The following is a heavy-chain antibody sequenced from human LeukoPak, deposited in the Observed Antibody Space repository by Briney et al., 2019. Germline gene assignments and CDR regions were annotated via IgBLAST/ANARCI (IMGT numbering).Heavy chain of an antibody. D-gene: IGHD5-18*01. J-gene: IGHJ3*02. CDR3: ARGGYSYGWNDAFDI. Sequence: GGSLRLSCAASGFTFSSYSMNWVRQAPGKGLEWVSYISSSSSTIYYADSVKGRFTISRDNAKNSLYLQMNSLRAEDTAVYCCARGGYSYGWNDAFDIWGQGTMVTVSS. V-gene: IGHV3-48*01. CDR2: ISSSSSTI. CDR1: GFTFSSYS.